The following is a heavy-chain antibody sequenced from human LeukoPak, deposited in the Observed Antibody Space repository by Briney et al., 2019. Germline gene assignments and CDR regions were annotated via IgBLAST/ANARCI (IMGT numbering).Heavy chain of an antibody. CDR3: TTDSYNWNRPGVY. CDR1: GFTFSNAW. D-gene: IGHD1-20*01. J-gene: IGHJ4*02. V-gene: IGHV3-15*01. Sequence: GGSLRLSCAASGFTFSNAWMSWVRQAPGKGLEWVGRIKSKTDGGTTDYAAPVKGRFTISRDDSKNTLYLQMNSLKTGDTAVYYCTTDSYNWNRPGVYWGQGTLVTVSS. CDR2: IKSKTDGGTT.